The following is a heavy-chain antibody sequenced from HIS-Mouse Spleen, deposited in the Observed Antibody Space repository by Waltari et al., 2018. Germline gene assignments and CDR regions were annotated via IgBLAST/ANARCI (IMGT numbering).Heavy chain of an antibody. J-gene: IGHJ4*02. Sequence: QVQLVQSGAEVTKPGSSVKVSCKASGGTFSSYAISWVRPAPGQGLEWMGRIIPILGIANYAQKFQGRVTITADKSTSTAYMELSSLRSEDTAVYYCAREGTMVRGVIMGFDYWGQGTLVTVSS. CDR2: IIPILGIA. CDR1: GGTFSSYA. V-gene: IGHV1-69*04. CDR3: AREGTMVRGVIMGFDY. D-gene: IGHD3-10*01.